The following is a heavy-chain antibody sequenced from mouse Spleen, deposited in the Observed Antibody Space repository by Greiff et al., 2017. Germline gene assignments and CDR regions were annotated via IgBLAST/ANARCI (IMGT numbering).Heavy chain of an antibody. CDR3: ARTDYPAWFAY. J-gene: IGHJ3*01. Sequence: DVKLQESGPELVKPGASVKMSCKASGYTFTDYNMHWVKQSHGKSLEWIGYINPNNGGTSYNQKFKGKATLTVNKSSSTAYMELRSLTSEDSAVYYCARTDYPAWFAYWGQGTLVTVSA. D-gene: IGHD2-4*01. CDR2: INPNNGGT. CDR1: GYTFTDYN. V-gene: IGHV1-22*01.